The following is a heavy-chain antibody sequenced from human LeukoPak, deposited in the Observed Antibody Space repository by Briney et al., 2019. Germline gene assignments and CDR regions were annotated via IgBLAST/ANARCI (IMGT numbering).Heavy chain of an antibody. V-gene: IGHV3-23*01. CDR2: ISGSGGST. J-gene: IGHJ4*02. CDR1: GFTFSSYA. CDR3: AKVQRANYYDMGAFDY. Sequence: GGSLRLSCAASGFTFSSYAMSWVRQAPGKGLEWVSAISGSGGSTYSADSVKGRFTISRDNSKNTLYLQMNSLRAEDTAVYYCAKVQRANYYDMGAFDYWGQGTLVTVSS. D-gene: IGHD3-22*01.